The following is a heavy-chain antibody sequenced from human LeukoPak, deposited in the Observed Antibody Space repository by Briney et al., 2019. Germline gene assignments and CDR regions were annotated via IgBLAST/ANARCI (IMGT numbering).Heavy chain of an antibody. CDR3: ARGIAVAGTPSHY. V-gene: IGHV1-69*06. CDR1: GYTFTSYG. J-gene: IGHJ4*02. CDR2: IIPIFGTA. Sequence: SVKVSCKASGYTFTSYGISWVRQAPGQGLEWMGGIIPIFGTANYAQKFQGRVTITADKSTSTAYMELSSLRSEDTAVYYCARGIAVAGTPSHYWGQGTLVTVSS. D-gene: IGHD6-19*01.